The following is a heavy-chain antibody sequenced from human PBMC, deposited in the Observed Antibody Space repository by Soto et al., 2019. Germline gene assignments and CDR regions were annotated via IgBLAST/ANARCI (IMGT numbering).Heavy chain of an antibody. CDR1: GDSVSSNSAA. J-gene: IGHJ4*02. CDR2: TYYRSKWYN. CDR3: ARGSWSSTWY. V-gene: IGHV6-1*01. D-gene: IGHD6-13*01. Sequence: PSQTLSLTCVISGDSVSSNSAAWNWIRQSPSRGLEWLGRTYYRSKWYNDYTVSVQSRITINPDTSKNQFSLQLNSVTPDDTAVYYCARGSWSSTWYWGQGTLVTVSS.